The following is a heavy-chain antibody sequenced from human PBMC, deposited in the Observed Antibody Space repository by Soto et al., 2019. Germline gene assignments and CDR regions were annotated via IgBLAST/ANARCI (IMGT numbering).Heavy chain of an antibody. V-gene: IGHV1-69*01. Sequence: QVQLVQSGAEVKKPGSSVKVSCKASGGTFSSYAISWVRQAPGQGLEWMGGIIPIFGTANYAQKFQGRVTITADESTSTAYMELSSLRSEYTAVYYCARRYCSSTSCYGPAEVDYWGQGTLVTVSS. CDR2: IIPIFGTA. D-gene: IGHD2-2*01. J-gene: IGHJ4*02. CDR1: GGTFSSYA. CDR3: ARRYCSSTSCYGPAEVDY.